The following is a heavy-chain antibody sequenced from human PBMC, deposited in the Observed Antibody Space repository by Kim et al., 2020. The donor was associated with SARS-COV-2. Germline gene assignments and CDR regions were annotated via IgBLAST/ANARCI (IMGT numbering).Heavy chain of an antibody. D-gene: IGHD4-17*01. J-gene: IGHJ6*02. Sequence: GGSLRLSCAASGFTFDDYTMHWVRQAPGKGLEWVSLISWDGGSTYYADSVKGRFTISRDNSKNSLYLQMNSLRTEDTALYYCAKGARGDYAGDYYYGMDVWGQGTTVTVSS. CDR2: ISWDGGST. CDR3: AKGARGDYAGDYYYGMDV. CDR1: GFTFDDYT. V-gene: IGHV3-43*01.